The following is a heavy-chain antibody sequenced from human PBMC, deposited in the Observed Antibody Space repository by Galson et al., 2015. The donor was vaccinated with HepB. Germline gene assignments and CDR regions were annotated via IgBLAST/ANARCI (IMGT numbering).Heavy chain of an antibody. Sequence: LSLTCTVSGGSISSGDYYWSWIRQPPGKGLEWIGYIYYSGSTYYNPSLKSRVTISVDTSKNQFSLKLSSVTAADTAVYYRARVHYSDIFDYWGQGTLVTVSS. CDR3: ARVHYSDIFDY. V-gene: IGHV4-30-4*01. CDR2: IYYSGST. D-gene: IGHD4-17*01. CDR1: GGSISSGDYY. J-gene: IGHJ4*02.